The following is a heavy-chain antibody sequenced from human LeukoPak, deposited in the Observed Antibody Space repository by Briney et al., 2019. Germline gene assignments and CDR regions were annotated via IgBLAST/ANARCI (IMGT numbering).Heavy chain of an antibody. J-gene: IGHJ4*02. CDR1: GYTFTGYY. CDR2: INPNSGGT. V-gene: IGHV1-2*06. Sequence: GASVKVSCKASGYTFTGYYMHWVRQAPGQGLEWMGRINPNSGGTNYAQKFQGRVTMTRDTSISTAYMELSRLRSDDTAVYYCARDADVGAPHFDYWGQGTPVTVSS. CDR3: ARDADVGAPHFDY. D-gene: IGHD1-26*01.